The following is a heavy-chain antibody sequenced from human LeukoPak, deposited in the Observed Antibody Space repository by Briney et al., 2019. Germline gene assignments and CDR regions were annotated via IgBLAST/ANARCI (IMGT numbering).Heavy chain of an antibody. J-gene: IGHJ6*02. V-gene: IGHV4-59*08. CDR2: IYYSGST. Sequence: PSETLSLTCTVSGDSVSNYYWSWIRQPPGKRLEWIGCIYYSGSTNYNPSLKSRVTISVDTSKNQFSLKLSSVTAADTAVYYCARHHSSGWPNYYYGMDVWGQGTTVTVSS. D-gene: IGHD6-19*01. CDR3: ARHHSSGWPNYYYGMDV. CDR1: GDSVSNYY.